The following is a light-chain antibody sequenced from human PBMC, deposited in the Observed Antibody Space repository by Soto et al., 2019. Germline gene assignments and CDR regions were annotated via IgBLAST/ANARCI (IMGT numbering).Light chain of an antibody. CDR2: EVS. V-gene: IGLV2-8*01. J-gene: IGLJ2*01. Sequence: QSALTQPPSASGSPGQSVTISCTGTSSDVGGYDYVSWYQHHPGKAPKLMIFEVSNRPSGVPDRFSGSKSGNTASLTVSGLQAEDEAHYYCSSYAGSNNLVFGGGTKLTVL. CDR1: SSDVGGYDY. CDR3: SSYAGSNNLV.